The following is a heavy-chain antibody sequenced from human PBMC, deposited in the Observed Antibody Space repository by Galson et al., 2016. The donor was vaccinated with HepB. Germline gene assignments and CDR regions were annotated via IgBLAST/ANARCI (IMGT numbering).Heavy chain of an antibody. D-gene: IGHD4-17*01. CDR2: INPDGSAE. J-gene: IGHJ3*02. Sequence: SLRLSCAASGFTFSSYWVNWVRQAPGKGLEWVANINPDGSAEYYVDSVKGRFTIARDNAKNSLYLQMSSLRAEDTAVYYCASGETTVTADAFDIWGQGTMVTVSS. V-gene: IGHV3-7*01. CDR1: GFTFSSYW. CDR3: ASGETTVTADAFDI.